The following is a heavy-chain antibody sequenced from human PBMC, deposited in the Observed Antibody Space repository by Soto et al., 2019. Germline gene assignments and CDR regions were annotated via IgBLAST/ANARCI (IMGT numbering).Heavy chain of an antibody. CDR3: ARRPPRSKQQLVHWGDNWFDP. Sequence: SETLSLTCAVYGGSFSGYYWSWIRQPPGKGLEWIGEINHSGSTNYNPSLKSRVTISVDTSKNQFSLKLSSVTAADTAVYYCARRPPRSKQQLVHWGDNWFDPWGQGTLVTVSS. V-gene: IGHV4-34*01. J-gene: IGHJ5*02. CDR1: GGSFSGYY. D-gene: IGHD6-13*01. CDR2: INHSGST.